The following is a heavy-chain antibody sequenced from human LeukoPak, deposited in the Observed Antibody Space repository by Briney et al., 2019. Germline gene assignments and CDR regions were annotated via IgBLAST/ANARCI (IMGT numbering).Heavy chain of an antibody. Sequence: GSLRLSCAASAFNLNAYNMNWVRQAPGKGLEWVSSISYTGTYIYYADSVKGRFTISRDNAQNSLYLQMNSLRAEDTAIYYCVRDRGTYRPIDYWGQGTLVTVSS. CDR3: VRDRGTYRPIDY. D-gene: IGHD1-26*01. J-gene: IGHJ4*02. V-gene: IGHV3-21*04. CDR2: ISYTGTYI. CDR1: AFNLNAYN.